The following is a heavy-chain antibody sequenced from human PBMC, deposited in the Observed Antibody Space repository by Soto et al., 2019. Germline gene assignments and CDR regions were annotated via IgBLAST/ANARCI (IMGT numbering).Heavy chain of an antibody. CDR3: ARGDCGGDCSDAFDI. J-gene: IGHJ3*02. V-gene: IGHV4-30-2*01. CDR2: IYHSGSA. D-gene: IGHD2-21*02. CDR1: GGSVSSGGYS. Sequence: SETLSLTCAVSGGSVSSGGYSWSWIRQPPGKGLEWIGYIYHSGSAYYNPSLKSRVTISVDRSKNQFSLKLSSVTAADTAVYYCARGDCGGDCSDAFDIWGQGTMVTVSS.